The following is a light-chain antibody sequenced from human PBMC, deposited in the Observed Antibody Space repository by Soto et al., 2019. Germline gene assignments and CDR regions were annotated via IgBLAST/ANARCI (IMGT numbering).Light chain of an antibody. J-gene: IGKJ2*01. V-gene: IGKV1-39*01. CDR2: TAS. Sequence: DIEMTPSPSSLSASVGDRVTITCRASQSIASHLNWYQQKPGKAPKLLIYTASNLQSGVPSRFSGSRSGTDFTLTTSSLQPEDFAIYFCQQSYTTPYTFGQGTKLEIK. CDR3: QQSYTTPYT. CDR1: QSIASH.